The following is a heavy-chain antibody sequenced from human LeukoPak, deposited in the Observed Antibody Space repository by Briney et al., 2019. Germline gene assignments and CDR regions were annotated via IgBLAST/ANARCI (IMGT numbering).Heavy chain of an antibody. CDR3: ARGPSYGRYYYYGMDV. D-gene: IGHD5-18*01. V-gene: IGHV4-34*01. J-gene: IGHJ6*02. Sequence: SETLSLTCAVYGGSFSGYYWSWIRQPPGKGLEWNGEINHSGSTNYNPSLKSRATISVDTSKNQFSLKLSSVTAADTAVYYCARGPSYGRYYYYGMDVWGQGTTVTVSS. CDR2: INHSGST. CDR1: GGSFSGYY.